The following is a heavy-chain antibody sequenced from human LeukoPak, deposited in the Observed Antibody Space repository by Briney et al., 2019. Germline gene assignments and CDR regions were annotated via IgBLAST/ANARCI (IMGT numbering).Heavy chain of an antibody. CDR1: GIIFKSYW. J-gene: IGHJ4*02. CDR3: ARRGWQFDS. Sequence: GGSLRLSCEASGIIFKSYWMNWVRQAPGKGLEWVANIKEDGSEKNYVDSVEGRFTISRDKARNSLYLQMNSLRAEDTAVYYCARRGWQFDSWGQGTLVAVSS. D-gene: IGHD2-15*01. V-gene: IGHV3-7*01. CDR2: IKEDGSEK.